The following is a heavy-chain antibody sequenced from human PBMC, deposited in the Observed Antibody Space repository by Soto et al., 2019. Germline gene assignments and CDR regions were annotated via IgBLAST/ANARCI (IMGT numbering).Heavy chain of an antibody. Sequence: ASVTVSCKASGYTFISYGISWLRQAPGQGPEWMGWISTYNGNTNYAQKVQGRVTMTTDTSTSTAYMELRSLRSDDTAVYYCAKGPAVWSANWFDPWGQGTLVTVSS. CDR3: AKGPAVWSANWFDP. CDR1: GYTFISYG. V-gene: IGHV1-18*01. J-gene: IGHJ5*02. D-gene: IGHD1-26*01. CDR2: ISTYNGNT.